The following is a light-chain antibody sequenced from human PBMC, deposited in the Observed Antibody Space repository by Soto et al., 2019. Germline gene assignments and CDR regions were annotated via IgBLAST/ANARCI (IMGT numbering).Light chain of an antibody. CDR3: QQYFSYWT. V-gene: IGKV1-5*01. Sequence: DIQMTQSPSTLSASVGDRVTITCRASQSIGSSLAWYQQKPGKAPNLLISDASSLERGVPSRFSGSGSGTEFTLTIRSLQPDDFATYYCQQYFSYWTFGQGTKVDIK. CDR1: QSIGSS. CDR2: DAS. J-gene: IGKJ1*01.